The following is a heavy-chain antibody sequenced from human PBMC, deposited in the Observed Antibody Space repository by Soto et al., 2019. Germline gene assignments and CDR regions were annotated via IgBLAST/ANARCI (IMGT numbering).Heavy chain of an antibody. D-gene: IGHD6-13*01. V-gene: IGHV1-2*04. Sequence: ASVKVSCKASGYTFTGYYTHWVRQAPGQGLEWMGWINPNSGGTNYAQKFQGWVTMTRDTSISTAYMELSRLRSDDTAVYYCARVSIAAAGTGMDVWGQGTTVTVSS. J-gene: IGHJ6*02. CDR3: ARVSIAAAGTGMDV. CDR1: GYTFTGYY. CDR2: INPNSGGT.